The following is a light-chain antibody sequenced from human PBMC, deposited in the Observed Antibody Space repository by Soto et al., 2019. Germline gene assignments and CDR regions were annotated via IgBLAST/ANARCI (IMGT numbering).Light chain of an antibody. J-gene: IGLJ1*01. CDR1: SSDVGPYNY. CDR3: SSYAGSNTPLYV. CDR2: EVS. Sequence: QSALTQPASVSGSPGQSITISCTGTSSDVGPYNYVSWYQQFPDKAPKLMIFEVSNRPSGVSNRFSGSKSGNTASLTISGLQAEDEADYYCSSYAGSNTPLYVFGTGTKVTVL. V-gene: IGLV2-14*01.